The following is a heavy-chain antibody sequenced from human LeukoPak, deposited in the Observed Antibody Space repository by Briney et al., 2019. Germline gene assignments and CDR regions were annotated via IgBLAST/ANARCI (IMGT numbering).Heavy chain of an antibody. CDR3: AKDSGYYDFWSGYYTPHYYYGMDV. CDR2: ISWNSGSI. Sequence: PGGSLRLSCAASGFTFDDYAMHWVRQAPEKGLEWVSGISWNSGSIGYADSVKGRFTISRDNAKNSLYLQMNSLRAEDTALYYCAKDSGYYDFWSGYYTPHYYYGMDVWGQGTTVTVSS. V-gene: IGHV3-9*01. D-gene: IGHD3-3*01. CDR1: GFTFDDYA. J-gene: IGHJ6*02.